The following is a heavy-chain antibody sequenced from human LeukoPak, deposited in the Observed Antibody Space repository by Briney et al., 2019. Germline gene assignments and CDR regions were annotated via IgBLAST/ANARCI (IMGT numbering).Heavy chain of an antibody. D-gene: IGHD1-26*01. CDR3: AREVSRVGATN. V-gene: IGHV1-8*02. J-gene: IGHJ4*02. CDR1: GGTFSSYA. Sequence: ASVKVSCKASGGTFSSYAISWVRQATGQGLEWMGWMNPNSGNTGYAQKFQGRVTMTRNTSISTAYMELSSLRSEDTAVYYCAREVSRVGATNWGQGTLVTVSS. CDR2: MNPNSGNT.